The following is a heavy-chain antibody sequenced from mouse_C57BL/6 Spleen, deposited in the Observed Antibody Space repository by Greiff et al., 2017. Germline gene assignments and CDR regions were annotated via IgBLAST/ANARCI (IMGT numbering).Heavy chain of an antibody. D-gene: IGHD2-1*01. CDR3: AIWYSTWFAY. CDR2: INPGSGNT. V-gene: IGHV1-4*01. Sequence: VQLQQSGAELARPGASVKMSCKASGYTFTSYTMPWVKQRPGQGLEWIGNINPGSGNTKYNQKFKDKATLTADKTSSTAYMQLSRLTSEDAAVFYCAIWYSTWFAYWGQGTLVTVSA. CDR1: GYTFTSYT. J-gene: IGHJ3*01.